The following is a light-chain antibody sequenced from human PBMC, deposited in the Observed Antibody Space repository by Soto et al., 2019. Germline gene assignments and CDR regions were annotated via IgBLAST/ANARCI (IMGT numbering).Light chain of an antibody. J-gene: IGLJ1*01. CDR3: SSFSSSTTRV. V-gene: IGLV2-14*01. Sequence: QLVLTQPASVSGSPGQSITISCTGTSSDVGDFNYVSWYQQHPGKAPKLMIYDVGNRPSGVSIRFSGSKSGSTASLTISGLQAEDEADYYCSSFSSSTTRVFGTGTKVTVL. CDR2: DVG. CDR1: SSDVGDFNY.